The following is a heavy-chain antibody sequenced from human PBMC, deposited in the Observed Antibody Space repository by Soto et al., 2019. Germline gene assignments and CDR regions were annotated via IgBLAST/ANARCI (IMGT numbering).Heavy chain of an antibody. CDR3: VKNGGRGWVNWFDP. CDR1: YA. V-gene: IGHV3-64D*06. D-gene: IGHD2-8*01. Sequence: YAMHWVRQAPGKGLEYVSAISSNGGSTYYADSVKGRFTISRDNSKNTLYLQMSSLRTEDTAVYYCVKNGGRGWVNWFDPWGQGTLVTVSS. CDR2: ISSNGGST. J-gene: IGHJ5*02.